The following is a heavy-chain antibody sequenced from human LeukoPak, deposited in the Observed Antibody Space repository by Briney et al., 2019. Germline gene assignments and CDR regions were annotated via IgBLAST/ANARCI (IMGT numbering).Heavy chain of an antibody. V-gene: IGHV3-7*01. D-gene: IGHD6-13*01. CDR2: MNQGGSET. Sequence: GGSLRLSCAASGFTFGRHWMSWVRQAPGKGLEWVAHMNQGGSETTNVDSVKGRFTISRDDAKNLVFLQMNSLRVEDTAVYYCARGGYSSSPDAFDIWGQGTMVTVSS. CDR1: GFTFGRHW. CDR3: ARGGYSSSPDAFDI. J-gene: IGHJ3*02.